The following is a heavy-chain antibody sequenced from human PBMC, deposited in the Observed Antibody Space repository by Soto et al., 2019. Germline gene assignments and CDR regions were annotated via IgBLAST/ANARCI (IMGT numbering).Heavy chain of an antibody. V-gene: IGHV1-69*13. J-gene: IGHJ5*02. D-gene: IGHD6-19*01. Sequence: ASVKVSCKASGGTFSSYAISWVRQAPGQGLEWMGGIIPIFGTANYAQKFQGRVTITADESTSTAYMELSSLRSEDTAVYYCARDHVTALAVAAPSKFGLATWGQGTLVTVSS. CDR3: ARDHVTALAVAAPSKFGLAT. CDR1: GGTFSSYA. CDR2: IIPIFGTA.